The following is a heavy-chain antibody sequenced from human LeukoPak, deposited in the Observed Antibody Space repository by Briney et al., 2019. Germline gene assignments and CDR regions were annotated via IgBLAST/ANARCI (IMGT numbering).Heavy chain of an antibody. J-gene: IGHJ4*02. CDR1: GGSISSHY. CDR2: IYYSGSTSGNT. V-gene: IGHV4-59*11. Sequence: KTSETLSLTCTVSGGSISSHYWSWIRQPPGKGLEWIGYIYYSGSTSGNTNYNPSLKSRVTISVDTSKNQFSLNLSAVTAADTAVYYCARTGYSSSWHYWGQGTLVTVSS. CDR3: ARTGYSSSWHY. D-gene: IGHD6-13*01.